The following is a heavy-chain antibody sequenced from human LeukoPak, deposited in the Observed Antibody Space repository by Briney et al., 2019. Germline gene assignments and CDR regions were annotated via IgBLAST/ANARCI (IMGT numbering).Heavy chain of an antibody. V-gene: IGHV3-9*01. J-gene: IGHJ6*02. CDR1: GFTFSSYW. Sequence: GGSLRLSCAASGFTFSSYWMSWVRQAPGKGLEWVSGISWNSGSIGYADSVKGRFTISRDNAKNSLYLQMNSLRAEDTALYYCAKGLRPNYYYGMDVWGQGTTVTVSS. CDR2: ISWNSGSI. CDR3: AKGLRPNYYYGMDV.